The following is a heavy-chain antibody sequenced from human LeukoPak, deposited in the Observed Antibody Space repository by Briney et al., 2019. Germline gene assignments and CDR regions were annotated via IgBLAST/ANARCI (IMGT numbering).Heavy chain of an antibody. D-gene: IGHD4-23*01. Sequence: PGGSLRLSCAASGFTFSGFGMHWVRQAPGKGLEWVALICYDGTGKYYADSVKGRFTISRDNSKNTLYLQMNSLRAEDTAVYYCARDYGGNSYGLDVWGQGTTVTVSS. CDR3: ARDYGGNSYGLDV. CDR1: GFTFSGFG. J-gene: IGHJ6*02. CDR2: ICYDGTGK. V-gene: IGHV3-33*01.